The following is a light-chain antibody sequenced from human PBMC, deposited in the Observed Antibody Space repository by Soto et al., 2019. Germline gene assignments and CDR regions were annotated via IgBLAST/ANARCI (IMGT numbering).Light chain of an antibody. J-gene: IGKJ1*01. Sequence: DIQMTQSPSTLSASVGDRVTITCRASENINTWLAWYQQKPGKAPTPVIYDASSLEGGVPSRFSGSGSGTEFTLTINSLQPDDFVTYFCQQYKTYPLTFGQGTKVDIK. V-gene: IGKV1-5*01. CDR1: ENINTW. CDR2: DAS. CDR3: QQYKTYPLT.